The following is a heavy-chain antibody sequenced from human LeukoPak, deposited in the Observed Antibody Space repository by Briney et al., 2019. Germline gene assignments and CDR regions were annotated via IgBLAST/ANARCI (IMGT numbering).Heavy chain of an antibody. CDR1: GYTFTGYY. Sequence: GASVKVSCKASGYTFTGYYMHWVRQAPGQGLEWMGWINPNSGGTNYAQKFQGRVTMTRDTSISTAYMELSRLRSDDTAVYYCAKTGYSSGWYRGGSFDYWGQGTLVTVSS. CDR2: INPNSGGT. J-gene: IGHJ4*02. CDR3: AKTGYSSGWYRGGSFDY. V-gene: IGHV1-2*02. D-gene: IGHD6-19*01.